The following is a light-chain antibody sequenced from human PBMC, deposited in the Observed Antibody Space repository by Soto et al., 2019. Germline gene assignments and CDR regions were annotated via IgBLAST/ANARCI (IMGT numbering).Light chain of an antibody. CDR3: LKYGTSPGWT. CDR2: AAS. V-gene: IGKV3-20*01. J-gene: IGKJ1*01. CDR1: QSVSSDF. Sequence: EIVLTQSPGTLSLSPGERATLSCRASQSVSSDFLAWYQQKPGQAPRLLIYAASSRASGIPDRFSGSGSETDFTLTISRLEPEDFAVYYCLKYGTSPGWTFGQGTKVEIK.